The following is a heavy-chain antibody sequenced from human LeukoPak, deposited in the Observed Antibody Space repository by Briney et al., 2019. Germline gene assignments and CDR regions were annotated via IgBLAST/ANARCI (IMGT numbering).Heavy chain of an antibody. Sequence: SQTLSLTCTVSGGSISSGGYYWSWLRQPPGKGLEWIGYIYHSGSTYYNPSLKSRVTISVDRSKNQFSLKLSSVTAADTAVYYCARGRLGSGYYGFDYWGQGTLVTVSS. J-gene: IGHJ4*02. V-gene: IGHV4-30-2*01. CDR2: IYHSGST. D-gene: IGHD3-3*01. CDR3: ARGRLGSGYYGFDY. CDR1: GGSISSGGYY.